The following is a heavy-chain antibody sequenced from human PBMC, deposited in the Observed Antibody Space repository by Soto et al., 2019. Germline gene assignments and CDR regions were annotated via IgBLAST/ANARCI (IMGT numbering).Heavy chain of an antibody. Sequence: QVQLVESGGGVVQPGRSLRLSCAASGFIFSDYAMHWVRQAPGKGLEWVAVVSYGGDNKYYADSVRGRFAISRDNLKNTLDLQMNSMNPEDTAVYHCAKARHSTSWYGPEADFWGQGNLVTVSS. CDR2: VSYGGDNK. CDR3: AKARHSTSWYGPEADF. D-gene: IGHD6-13*01. J-gene: IGHJ4*02. V-gene: IGHV3-30*09. CDR1: GFIFSDYA.